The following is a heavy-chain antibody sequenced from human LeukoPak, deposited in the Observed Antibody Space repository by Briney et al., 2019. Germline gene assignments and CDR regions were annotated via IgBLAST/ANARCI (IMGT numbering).Heavy chain of an antibody. CDR2: INPNSGGT. CDR1: GYTFTCYY. V-gene: IGHV1-2*06. CDR3: ARERGYYDSSGYHRGSFDY. J-gene: IGHJ4*02. Sequence: ASVKVSCKASGYTFTCYYMHWVRQAPGQGLEWMGRINPNSGGTNYAQKFQGRVTMTRDTSISTAYMELSRLRSDDTAVYYCARERGYYDSSGYHRGSFDYWGQGTLVTVSS. D-gene: IGHD3-22*01.